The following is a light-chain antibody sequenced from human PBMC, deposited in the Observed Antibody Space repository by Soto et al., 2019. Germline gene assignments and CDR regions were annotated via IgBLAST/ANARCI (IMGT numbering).Light chain of an antibody. CDR1: QSVSSSY. CDR2: GAS. Sequence: EIVLTQSPGTLSLSPGERATLSCRASQSVSSSYLAWYQQKPGQAPRLLIYGASSRATGIPDRFSGSGSATDFTLTISRLEPEDFAVYYCQQYGSSSWGFGQGPKVEIK. J-gene: IGKJ1*01. CDR3: QQYGSSSWG. V-gene: IGKV3-20*01.